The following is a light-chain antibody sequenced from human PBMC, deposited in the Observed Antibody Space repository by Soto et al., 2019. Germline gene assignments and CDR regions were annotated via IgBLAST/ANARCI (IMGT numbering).Light chain of an antibody. J-gene: IGKJ5*01. V-gene: IGKV1-5*03. CDR2: RAS. CDR1: QSISNW. Sequence: DIQMTQFPSTLSASVGDRVTITCRASQSISNWLAWYQQKPGKAPKLLIYRASSLESGVPSRFSGSGSGTEFTLPISSLQPDDFATYYCQQYSRYSITFGQGTRLEIK. CDR3: QQYSRYSIT.